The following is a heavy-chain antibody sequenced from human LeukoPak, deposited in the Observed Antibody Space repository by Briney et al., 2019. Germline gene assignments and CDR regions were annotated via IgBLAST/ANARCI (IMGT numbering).Heavy chain of an antibody. D-gene: IGHD1-26*01. CDR2: IYHSGST. CDR1: GGSISSSNW. V-gene: IGHV4-4*02. J-gene: IGHJ4*02. Sequence: SETLSLTCAVSGGSISSSNWWSWVRPPPGKGLEWIGEIYHSGSTNYNPSLKSRVTISVDKSKNQFSLKLSSVTAADTAVYYCARLGGSVGATSDFDYWGQGTLVTVSS. CDR3: ARLGGSVGATSDFDY.